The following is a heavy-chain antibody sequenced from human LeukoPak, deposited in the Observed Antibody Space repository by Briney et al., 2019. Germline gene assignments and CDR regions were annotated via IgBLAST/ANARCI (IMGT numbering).Heavy chain of an antibody. Sequence: PSETLSLTCTVSGGSISSSPYYWDWIRQSPGKGLEWVSVISGSGDNTYYADSVKGRFTISRDNSKNMLYLQMNSLRAEDTAVYYCAKWKYSNSGIDDYWGQGTLVTVSS. CDR3: AKWKYSNSGIDDY. J-gene: IGHJ4*02. V-gene: IGHV3-23*01. D-gene: IGHD6-6*01. CDR1: GGSISSSPYY. CDR2: ISGSGDNT.